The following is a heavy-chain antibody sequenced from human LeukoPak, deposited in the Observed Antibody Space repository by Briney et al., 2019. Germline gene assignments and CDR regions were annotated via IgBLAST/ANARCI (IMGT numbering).Heavy chain of an antibody. Sequence: GGSLRLSCAASGFTFSSYSMNWVRQAPGKGLEWVSYISSSSSTIYYADSVKGRFTISRDNSKNTLYLQMNSLRAEDTAVYYCAKDRGLGSTSTGGYWGQGTLVTVSS. CDR1: GFTFSSYS. D-gene: IGHD2-2*01. CDR3: AKDRGLGSTSTGGY. CDR2: ISSSSSTI. J-gene: IGHJ4*02. V-gene: IGHV3-48*01.